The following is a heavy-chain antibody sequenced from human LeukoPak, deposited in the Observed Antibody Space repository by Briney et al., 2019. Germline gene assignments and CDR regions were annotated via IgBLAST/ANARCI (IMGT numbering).Heavy chain of an antibody. CDR2: IYFSGST. CDR3: ARIFYCSSTSCYGGYGSGSYYFDY. Sequence: PSETLSLTCTVSGGSISSSSYYWGWIRQPPGKGLEWIGSIYFSGSTYYNPSLKSRVTISVDTSKHQFSLKLSSVTAADTAVYYCARIFYCSSTSCYGGYGSGSYYFDYWGQGTLVTVSS. D-gene: IGHD2-2*01. CDR1: GGSISSSSYY. V-gene: IGHV4-39*07. J-gene: IGHJ4*02.